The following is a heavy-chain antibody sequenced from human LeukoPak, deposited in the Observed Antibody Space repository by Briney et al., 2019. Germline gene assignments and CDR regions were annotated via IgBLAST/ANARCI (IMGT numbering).Heavy chain of an antibody. J-gene: IGHJ3*02. V-gene: IGHV3-66*01. Sequence: GGSLRLSCAAPGFTVSNNYMSWVRQAPGKGLEWVSLINSAGRTYYADSLKGRFTISRDNSKNTLYLHMNSLRAEDTAVYYCARGCGGDCYSDDAFDIWGQGTMVTVSS. CDR3: ARGCGGDCYSDDAFDI. CDR1: GFTVSNNY. CDR2: INSAGRT. D-gene: IGHD2-21*02.